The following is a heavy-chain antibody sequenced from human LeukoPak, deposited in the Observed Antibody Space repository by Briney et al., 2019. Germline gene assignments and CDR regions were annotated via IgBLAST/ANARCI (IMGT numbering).Heavy chain of an antibody. D-gene: IGHD1-1*01. V-gene: IGHV3-23*01. CDR1: GFTFSSYG. J-gene: IGHJ4*02. CDR2: ISGSGGSK. CDR3: AKASNTWNYFDY. Sequence: PGGSLRLSCAASGFTFSSYGMSWVRQAPGKGLEWVSAISGSGGSKYYADSVKGRFTISRDNSKNTLSLQMNSLRAEDTAIYYCAKASNTWNYFDYWGQGTLVTVSS.